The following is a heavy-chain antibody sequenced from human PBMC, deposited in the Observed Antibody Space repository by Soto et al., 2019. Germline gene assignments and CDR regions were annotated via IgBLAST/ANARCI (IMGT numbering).Heavy chain of an antibody. CDR3: ARDPNPRIGGMDV. D-gene: IGHD2-15*01. Sequence: QVQLQESGPGLVKPSGTLSLTCAVSGGSISSSNWWSWVRQPPGKGLEWIGEIYHSGSTNYNPSLKRRATISVDKSKTQFSLKLSSVTAADTAVYYCARDPNPRIGGMDVWGQGTTVTVSS. V-gene: IGHV4-4*02. CDR2: IYHSGST. J-gene: IGHJ6*02. CDR1: GGSISSSNW.